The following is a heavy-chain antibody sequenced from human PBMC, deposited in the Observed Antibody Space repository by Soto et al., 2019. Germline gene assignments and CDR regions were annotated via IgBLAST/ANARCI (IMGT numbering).Heavy chain of an antibody. CDR1: GITFSNAW. J-gene: IGHJ4*02. CDR2: IKSKTDGGTT. D-gene: IGHD3-22*01. V-gene: IGHV3-15*07. CDR3: TTDWNYYDSSGYYDYFDY. Sequence: GGSLRLSCAASGITFSNAWMNWVRQAPGKGLEWVGRIKSKTDGGTTDYAAPVKGRFTISRDDSKNTLYLQMNSLKTEDTAVYYCTTDWNYYDSSGYYDYFDYWGQGTLVTVSS.